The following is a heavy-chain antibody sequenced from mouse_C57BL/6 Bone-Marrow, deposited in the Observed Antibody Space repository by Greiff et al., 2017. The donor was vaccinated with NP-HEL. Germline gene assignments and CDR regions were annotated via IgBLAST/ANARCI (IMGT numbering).Heavy chain of an antibody. Sequence: EVKVVESGGGLVKPGGSLKLSCAASGFTFSSYAMSWVRQTPEKRLEWVATISDGGSYTYYPDNVKGRFTISRDNAKNNLYLQMSHLKSEDTAMYYCAREGNWDAWFAYWGQGTLVTVSA. D-gene: IGHD4-1*01. J-gene: IGHJ3*01. CDR3: AREGNWDAWFAY. V-gene: IGHV5-4*01. CDR1: GFTFSSYA. CDR2: ISDGGSYT.